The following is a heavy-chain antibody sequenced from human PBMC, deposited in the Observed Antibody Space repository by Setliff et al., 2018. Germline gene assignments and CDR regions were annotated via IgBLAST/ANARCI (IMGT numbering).Heavy chain of an antibody. J-gene: IGHJ4*02. Sequence: GGSLRLSCAASGFIFRSYEMNWVRQAPGKGLEWVSYISSSGSTIYYADSVKGRFTISRDNAKNSLYLQMNSLRAEDTAVYYCARISGNDDILTGYSVGYYFDYWGQGTLVTVSS. CDR3: ARISGNDDILTGYSVGYYFDY. CDR2: ISSSGSTI. V-gene: IGHV3-48*03. CDR1: GFIFRSYE. D-gene: IGHD3-9*01.